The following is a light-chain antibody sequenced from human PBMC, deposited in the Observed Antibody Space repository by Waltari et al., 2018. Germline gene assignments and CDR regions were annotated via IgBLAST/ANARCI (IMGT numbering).Light chain of an antibody. CDR1: QSLENTDGNTY. V-gene: IGKV2-30*01. CDR2: KVS. Sequence: DVMLTQSPLLLPVTLGQPASISCRSTQSLENTDGNTYLDWFLQRPGQSPRRLIYKVSERDSGVPDRFSGSGSGTNFTLKISRVEAEDVGVYYCLQAPITFGPGTRVDIK. J-gene: IGKJ3*01. CDR3: LQAPIT.